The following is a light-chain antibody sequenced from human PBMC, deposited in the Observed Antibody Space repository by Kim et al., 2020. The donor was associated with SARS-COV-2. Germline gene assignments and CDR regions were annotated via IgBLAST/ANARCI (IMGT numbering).Light chain of an antibody. CDR1: QSIGTN. CDR3: QQYDTWPGT. V-gene: IGKV3-15*01. CDR2: GAS. Sequence: EIVMTQSPATVSVSPGERVTLSCWASQSIGTNYAWLRQKPGQPPRLLMWGASNRATGIPARFSGSGSGTEFTLTISNLQSEDVAVYYCQQYDTWPGTFGQGTKLEI. J-gene: IGKJ2*01.